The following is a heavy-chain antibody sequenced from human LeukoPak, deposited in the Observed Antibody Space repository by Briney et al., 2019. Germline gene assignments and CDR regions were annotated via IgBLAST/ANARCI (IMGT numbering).Heavy chain of an antibody. CDR2: ISGSGGST. Sequence: GGSLRLSCAASGFTFSSYAMSWVRQAPGKGLEWVSAISGSGGSTYYADSVKGRFTISRGNSKNTLYLQMNSLSAEDTAVYYCAKDQGYIVLADAFDIWGQGTMVTVSS. V-gene: IGHV3-23*01. J-gene: IGHJ3*02. CDR1: GFTFSSYA. CDR3: AKDQGYIVLADAFDI. D-gene: IGHD1-1*01.